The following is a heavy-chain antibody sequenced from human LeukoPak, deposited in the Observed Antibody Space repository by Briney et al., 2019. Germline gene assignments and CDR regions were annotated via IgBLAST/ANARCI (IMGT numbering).Heavy chain of an antibody. CDR1: GYMFTNYD. V-gene: IGHV1-8*03. D-gene: IGHD1-26*01. CDR2: MNPNSANT. Sequence: ASVKVSCKASGYMFTNYDINWVRQATGQGLEWMGWMNPNSANTGYAQKFQGRVTITRNTSISTAYMELSSLRSEDTAVYYSARGGKWEVQDRKLGRFDPWGQGTLVTVSS. CDR3: ARGGKWEVQDRKLGRFDP. J-gene: IGHJ5*02.